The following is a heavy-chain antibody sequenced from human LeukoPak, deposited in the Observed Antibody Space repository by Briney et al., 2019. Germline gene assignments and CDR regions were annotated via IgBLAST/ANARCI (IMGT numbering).Heavy chain of an antibody. CDR3: ASGRQLGY. J-gene: IGHJ4*02. D-gene: IGHD6-13*01. V-gene: IGHV3-7*01. Sequence: GGSLSLSCAASGFTFSNYWMSWVRQAPGKGLEWVANIKEDGSEKYYVDSVKGRFTISRDNARNSLYLQMNSLRAEDTAAYYCASGRQLGYWGQGTLVTVSS. CDR2: IKEDGSEK. CDR1: GFTFSNYW.